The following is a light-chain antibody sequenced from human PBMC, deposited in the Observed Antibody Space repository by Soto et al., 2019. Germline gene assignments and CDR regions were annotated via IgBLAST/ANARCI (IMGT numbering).Light chain of an antibody. Sequence: QSVLNPPPSVSGSPGQSVPISCTGTSSDVGSYNRVSWYQQPPGTAPKLMISEVSNRPSGVPDRFSGSKSGNTASLTISGLQAEDEADYYCSSYTSSSTYVFGTGTKVTVL. CDR1: SSDVGSYNR. CDR3: SSYTSSSTYV. CDR2: EVS. V-gene: IGLV2-18*02. J-gene: IGLJ1*01.